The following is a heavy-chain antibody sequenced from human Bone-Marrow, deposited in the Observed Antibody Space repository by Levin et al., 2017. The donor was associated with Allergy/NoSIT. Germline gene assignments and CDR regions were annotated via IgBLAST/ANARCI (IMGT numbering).Heavy chain of an antibody. D-gene: IGHD3-9*01. CDR1: GFTFSNVW. Sequence: GESLKISCAASGFTFSNVWMTWVRQAPGKGLEWVGRIKSKTDGGTADYAAPVKGRSTISRDDSKNTLYLQMNSLENEDTAVYYCTTHSILTGSGRWYWGQGALVTVSS. CDR3: TTHSILTGSGRWY. J-gene: IGHJ4*02. V-gene: IGHV3-15*01. CDR2: IKSKTDGGTA.